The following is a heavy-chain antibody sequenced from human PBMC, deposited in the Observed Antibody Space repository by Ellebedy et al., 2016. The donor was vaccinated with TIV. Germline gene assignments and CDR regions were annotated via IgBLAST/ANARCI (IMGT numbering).Heavy chain of an antibody. Sequence: GESLKISXAASGFTFSDYAMAWVRQAPGKGLEWVANVKQDGSENHYVDSVKGRFTVSRDNAKNSLFLQMNSLRAEDTAIYYCVRARGTYHYFDYWGQGTLVTVSS. V-gene: IGHV3-7*03. CDR1: GFTFSDYA. J-gene: IGHJ4*02. CDR3: VRARGTYHYFDY. D-gene: IGHD3-16*02. CDR2: VKQDGSEN.